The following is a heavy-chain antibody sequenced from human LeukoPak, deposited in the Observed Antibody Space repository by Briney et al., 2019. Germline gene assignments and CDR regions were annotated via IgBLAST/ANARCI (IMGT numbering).Heavy chain of an antibody. Sequence: ASVKVSRKVSGYTLTELSMHWVRQAPGKGLEWMGGFDPEDGETIYAQKFQGRVTMTEDTSTDTAYMELSSLRSEDTAVYYCATLAAVRGYSSSWYEYYFDYWGQGTLVTVSS. V-gene: IGHV1-24*01. CDR1: GYTLTELS. J-gene: IGHJ4*02. CDR2: FDPEDGET. CDR3: ATLAAVRGYSSSWYEYYFDY. D-gene: IGHD6-13*01.